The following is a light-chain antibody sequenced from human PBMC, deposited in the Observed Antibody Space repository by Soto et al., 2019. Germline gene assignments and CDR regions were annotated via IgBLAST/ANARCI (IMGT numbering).Light chain of an antibody. J-gene: IGLJ1*01. Sequence: QSVLTQPPSLSAAPGQQGTISCSGSSSNIGSNYVSWYQQLPGTAPKLLIYENDKRPSGIPDRFSGSKSGTSATLGITGLQTGDEADYYCGTWDSSLSAYVFGTGTKVTVL. CDR1: SSNIGSNY. CDR3: GTWDSSLSAYV. CDR2: END. V-gene: IGLV1-51*02.